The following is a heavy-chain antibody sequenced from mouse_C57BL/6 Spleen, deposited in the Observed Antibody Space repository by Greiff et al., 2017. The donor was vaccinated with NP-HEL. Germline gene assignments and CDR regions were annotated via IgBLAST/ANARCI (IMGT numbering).Heavy chain of an antibody. D-gene: IGHD1-1*02. Sequence: EVNVVESGGGLVKPGGSLKLSCAASGFTFSSYAMSWVRQTPEKRLEWVATISDGGSYTYYPDNVKGRFTISRDNAKNNLYLQMSHLKSEDTAMYYCARDPSYGDWYFDVWGTGTTVTVSS. CDR2: ISDGGSYT. CDR3: ARDPSYGDWYFDV. V-gene: IGHV5-4*01. J-gene: IGHJ1*03. CDR1: GFTFSSYA.